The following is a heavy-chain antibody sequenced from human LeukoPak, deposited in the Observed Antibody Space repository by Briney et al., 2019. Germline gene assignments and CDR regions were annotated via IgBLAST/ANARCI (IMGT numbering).Heavy chain of an antibody. V-gene: IGHV4-39*01. J-gene: IGHJ4*02. CDR1: GGSISSSSYY. D-gene: IGHD1-26*01. Sequence: SETLSLTCTVSGGSISSSSYYWAWIRQPPGKGLEWIGSIYYSGSTYYNPSLRSRVTISVDTSKNQFSLKLSPVTAADTAVYYCARRAYSGSYPLYFDYWGQGTLVTVSS. CDR2: IYYSGST. CDR3: ARRAYSGSYPLYFDY.